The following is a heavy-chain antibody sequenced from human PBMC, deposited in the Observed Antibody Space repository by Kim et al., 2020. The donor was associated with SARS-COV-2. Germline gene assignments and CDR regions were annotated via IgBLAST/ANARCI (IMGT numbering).Heavy chain of an antibody. V-gene: IGHV4-4*02. CDR2: IYHSGST. J-gene: IGHJ3*02. D-gene: IGHD3-22*01. CDR1: GGSISNSNW. CDR3: ARDRGRITMIVVVNDAFDI. Sequence: SETLSLTCAVSGGSISNSNWWSWVRQPPGKGLEWIGEIYHSGSTNYNPSLKSRVTISVDKSKNQFSLKLSSVTAADTAVYYCARDRGRITMIVVVNDAFDIWGQGTMVNVSS.